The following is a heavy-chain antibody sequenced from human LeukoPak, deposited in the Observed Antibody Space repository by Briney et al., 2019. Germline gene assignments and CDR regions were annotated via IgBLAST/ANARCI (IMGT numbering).Heavy chain of an antibody. CDR2: LNPNTGDT. V-gene: IGHV1-2*02. Sequence: ASVKVSCNASGYTFTGHYLHCVRQTPGHGLEWMGWLNPNTGDTLYIQKFQGRVTMTGDTSISTAYMELSSLLSDDTAAYYCTMICLNTAGYYRLDYWGQGTLVTVSS. D-gene: IGHD3-9*01. CDR1: GYTFTGHY. J-gene: IGHJ4*02. CDR3: TMICLNTAGYYRLDY.